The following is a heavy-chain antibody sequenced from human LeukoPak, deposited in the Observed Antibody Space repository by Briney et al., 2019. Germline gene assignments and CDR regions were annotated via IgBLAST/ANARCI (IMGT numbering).Heavy chain of an antibody. CDR1: GFTFSSYE. J-gene: IGHJ4*02. CDR3: AKEYTGTFSPFPSYFDN. D-gene: IGHD1-26*01. V-gene: IGHV3-23*01. Sequence: PGGSLRLSCAASGFTFSSYETHWVRQVPGKGLEWVSAITGSGGRTYYADSVKGRFTISRDNSKNTLHLQMNSLRAEDTAIYYCAKEYTGTFSPFPSYFDNWGQGTLVTVSS. CDR2: ITGSGGRT.